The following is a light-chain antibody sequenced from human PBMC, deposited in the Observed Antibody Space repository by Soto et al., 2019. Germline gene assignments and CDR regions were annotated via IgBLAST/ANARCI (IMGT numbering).Light chain of an antibody. V-gene: IGKV3-15*01. Sequence: EIVMTQSPATVSWSAGGRATLSFVASQSVSSNLAWYQQKPGQAPRLLIYGASTRATGIPDRFSGSGSGTEFTLTISSLQSEDFAVYYCQQYNNWPPAFGQGTKVDIK. CDR3: QQYNNWPPA. CDR2: GAS. J-gene: IGKJ1*01. CDR1: QSVSSN.